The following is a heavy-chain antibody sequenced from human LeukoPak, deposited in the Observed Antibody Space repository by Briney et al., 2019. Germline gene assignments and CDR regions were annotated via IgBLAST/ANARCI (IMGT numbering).Heavy chain of an antibody. CDR3: ARGRRRLRLTYWYFDL. Sequence: KPSETLSLTCAVYGGSFSGYYWSWIRQPPGKGLEWIGEINHRGSTNYNPSLKSRVTISVDTSKNQFSLKLSSVTAADTAVYYCARGRRRLRLTYWYFDLWGRGTLVTVSS. CDR2: INHRGST. J-gene: IGHJ2*01. CDR1: GGSFSGYY. D-gene: IGHD5-12*01. V-gene: IGHV4-34*01.